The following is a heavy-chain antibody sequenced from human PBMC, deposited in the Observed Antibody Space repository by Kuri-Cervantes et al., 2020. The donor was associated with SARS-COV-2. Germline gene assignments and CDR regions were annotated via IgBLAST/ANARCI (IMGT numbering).Heavy chain of an antibody. V-gene: IGHV4-39*07. CDR2: IYYSGST. CDR1: GGSISSSSYY. D-gene: IGHD1-1*01. CDR3: GRVSWLQLWHRYSDS. J-gene: IGHJ4*02. Sequence: SETLSLTCTVSGGSISSSSYYWGWIRQPPGKGLEWIGSIYYSGSTNYNPSLKSRVTISVDTSKNQVSLRLTSATAADSAVYYCGRVSWLQLWHRYSDSWGQGTLVTVSS.